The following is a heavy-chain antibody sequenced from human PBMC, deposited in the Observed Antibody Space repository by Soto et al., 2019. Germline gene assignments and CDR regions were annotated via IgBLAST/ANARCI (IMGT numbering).Heavy chain of an antibody. CDR3: VKGGITMVRGVLFAY. J-gene: IGHJ4*02. Sequence: GGSLRLSCSASGFTFSTYAMHWVRQAPGKGLEYVSAISNNGGSTYYADPVKGRFTISRDNSKNTLYLQMSSLRTADTAIYYCVKGGITMVRGVLFAYWGQGTPVTVSS. CDR2: ISNNGGST. V-gene: IGHV3-64D*06. CDR1: GFTFSTYA. D-gene: IGHD3-10*01.